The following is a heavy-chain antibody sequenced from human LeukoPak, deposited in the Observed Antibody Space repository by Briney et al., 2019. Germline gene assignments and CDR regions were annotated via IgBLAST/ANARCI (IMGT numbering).Heavy chain of an antibody. D-gene: IGHD5-12*01. CDR1: GFTFSSYW. CDR3: ARLSRGYDYFDY. V-gene: IGHV3-7*01. Sequence: GGSLRLSCAASGFTFSSYWMSWVRQAPGKGLEWVANIKQDGSEKYYVDSVKGRFTISRDNAKNSLHLQMNSLTAADTAVYYCARLSRGYDYFDYWGQGTLVTVSS. J-gene: IGHJ4*02. CDR2: IKQDGSEK.